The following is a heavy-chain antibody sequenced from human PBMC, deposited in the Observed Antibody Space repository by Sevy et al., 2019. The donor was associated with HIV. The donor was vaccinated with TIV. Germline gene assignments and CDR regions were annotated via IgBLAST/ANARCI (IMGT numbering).Heavy chain of an antibody. J-gene: IGHJ3*01. CDR3: AREADYLDTSPDAFDL. CDR1: GYSFSDSY. D-gene: IGHD3-16*01. CDR2: ISGTSNTK. Sequence: GGSLRLSCAASGYSFSDSYMTWIRQAPGKGLEWLAFISGTSNTKYYADSVKGRFTISRDNAKNSLYLQMNSLRVEDTALYYCAREADYLDTSPDAFDLWGQGTMVTVSS. V-gene: IGHV3-11*01.